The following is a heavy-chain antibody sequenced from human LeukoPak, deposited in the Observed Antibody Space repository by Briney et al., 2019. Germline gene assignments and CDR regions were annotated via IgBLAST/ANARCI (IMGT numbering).Heavy chain of an antibody. Sequence: ASVKVSCKASGCIFTSYGISWVRQAPGQGLEWMGWISTYNGNTNYAQKLQGRVTMTTDTYTSTAYMELRSLRSDDRAVYYCASRSGSTPYYIDYWGQGTLVTVSS. J-gene: IGHJ4*02. V-gene: IGHV1-18*01. CDR1: GCIFTSYG. CDR2: ISTYNGNT. CDR3: ASRSGSTPYYIDY. D-gene: IGHD6-19*01.